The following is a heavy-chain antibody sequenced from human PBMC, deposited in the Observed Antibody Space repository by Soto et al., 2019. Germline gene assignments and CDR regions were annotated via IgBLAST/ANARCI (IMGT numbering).Heavy chain of an antibody. V-gene: IGHV1-2*02. J-gene: IGHJ5*02. CDR3: ARTRSYAGAGAKGFDP. CDR2: INPNSGGT. CDR1: GYTFTGYY. D-gene: IGHD2-2*01. Sequence: GASVKVSCKASGYTFTGYYMHWVRPAPGQGLEWMGWINPNSGGTNYAQKFQGRATMTRDTSISTAYMELSRLRSDDTAVYYCARTRSYAGAGAKGFDPWGQGTLVTVSS.